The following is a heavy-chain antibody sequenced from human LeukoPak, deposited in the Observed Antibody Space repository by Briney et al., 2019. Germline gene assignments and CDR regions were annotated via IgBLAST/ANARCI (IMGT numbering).Heavy chain of an antibody. CDR2: IKQDGSEE. V-gene: IGHV3-7*01. CDR1: GFTFISYW. D-gene: IGHD1-26*01. CDR3: ARGSSAGASLRHDY. Sequence: PGGSLRLSCAASGFTFISYWMSWVRQAPGKGLEWVANIKQDGSEENFVDSVKGRFAISIDNAKKSLYLQMNSLRAEDTAVYCARGSSAGASLRHDYWGQGILVTVSS. J-gene: IGHJ4*02.